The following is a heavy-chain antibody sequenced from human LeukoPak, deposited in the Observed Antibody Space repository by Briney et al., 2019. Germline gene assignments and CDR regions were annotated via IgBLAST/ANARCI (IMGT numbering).Heavy chain of an antibody. CDR1: GGSFSGYY. D-gene: IGHD6-19*01. CDR2: INHSGST. Sequence: SETLSLTCAVYGGSFSGYYWSWIRQPPGKGLEWIGEINHSGSTNYNPSLKSRVTISVDTSKNQFSLKLSSVTAADTAVYYCARDPVYSSGWYSDDYWGQGTLVTVSS. J-gene: IGHJ4*02. V-gene: IGHV4-34*01. CDR3: ARDPVYSSGWYSDDY.